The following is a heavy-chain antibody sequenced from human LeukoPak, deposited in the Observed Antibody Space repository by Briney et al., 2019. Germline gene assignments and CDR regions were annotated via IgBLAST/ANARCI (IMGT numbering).Heavy chain of an antibody. J-gene: IGHJ3*01. CDR3: AKDTLRGIVKVNAFDL. V-gene: IGHV3-30*04. D-gene: IGHD3-10*01. Sequence: GGSLRLSCAASGFIFHNYAMHWVRQAPGKGLEWVAFTSFDGNKQQFADSVKGRFTISRDNSKNTLYLQMNTLRAEDTAIYYCAKDTLRGIVKVNAFDLWGQGTMVTVSS. CDR2: TSFDGNKQ. CDR1: GFIFHNYA.